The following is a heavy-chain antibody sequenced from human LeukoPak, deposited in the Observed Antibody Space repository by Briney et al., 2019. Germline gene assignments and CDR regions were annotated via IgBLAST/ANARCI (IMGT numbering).Heavy chain of an antibody. V-gene: IGHV1-69*04. J-gene: IGHJ4*02. CDR2: IIPLLAIP. CDR1: GGTFSSYA. D-gene: IGHD3-9*01. Sequence: SVKVSCKASGGTFSSYAISWVRQAPGQGLEWMGRIIPLLAIPKYAQKFQGRVTIAADTSTVYMELSSLRYEDTAVYYCAKAADILTGYPLMNWGQGTLVTVSS. CDR3: AKAADILTGYPLMN.